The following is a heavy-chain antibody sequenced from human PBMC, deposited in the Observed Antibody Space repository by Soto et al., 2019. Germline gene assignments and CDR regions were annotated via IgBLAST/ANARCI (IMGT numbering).Heavy chain of an antibody. CDR2: INAGNGNT. V-gene: IGHV1-3*01. D-gene: IGHD4-17*01. CDR1: GYTFTSYA. J-gene: IGHJ4*02. Sequence: QVQLVQSGAEVKKPGASVKVSCKASGYTFTSYAMHWVRQAPGQRLEWMGWINAGNGNTKYSQKFQGRVTITRDTAASPAYMELSSLRSEDTAVYYCARDGGDYAYFDYWGQGTLVTVSS. CDR3: ARDGGDYAYFDY.